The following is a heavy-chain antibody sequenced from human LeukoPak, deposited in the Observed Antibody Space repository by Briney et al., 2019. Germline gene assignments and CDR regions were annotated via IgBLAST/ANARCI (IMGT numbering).Heavy chain of an antibody. D-gene: IGHD2-2*01. Sequence: GGSLRLSCAASGFTFSSYSMNWVRQAPGKGLEWVSSISSSSSYIYYADSVKGRFTISRDNAKSSPYLQMNSLRAEDTAVYCCARDPRCSSTSCFNWFDPWGQGTLVTVSS. CDR3: ARDPRCSSTSCFNWFDP. CDR1: GFTFSSYS. J-gene: IGHJ5*02. V-gene: IGHV3-21*01. CDR2: ISSSSSYI.